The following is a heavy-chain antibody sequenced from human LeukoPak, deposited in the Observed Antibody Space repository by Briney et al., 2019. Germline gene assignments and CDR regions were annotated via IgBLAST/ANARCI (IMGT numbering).Heavy chain of an antibody. CDR1: GYTFTSYD. CDR2: TNPNSGNT. V-gene: IGHV1-8*01. CDR3: ARGTALNYYGSGSPLYYYYGMDV. D-gene: IGHD3-10*01. Sequence: ASVKVSCKASGYTFTSYDINWVRQATGQGLEWMGWTNPNSGNTGYAQKFQGRVTMTRNTSISTAYMELSSLRSEDTAVYYCARGTALNYYGSGSPLYYYYGMDVWGQGTTVTVSS. J-gene: IGHJ6*02.